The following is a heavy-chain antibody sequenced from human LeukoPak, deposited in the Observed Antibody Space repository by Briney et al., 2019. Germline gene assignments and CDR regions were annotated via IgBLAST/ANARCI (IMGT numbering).Heavy chain of an antibody. D-gene: IGHD2-21*01. CDR2: IRSKAYGGTT. Sequence: GGSLRLSCTASGFTFGDYAMSWVRQAPGKGLEWVGFIRSKAYGGTTEYAASVKGRFTISRDDSKSIAYLQMNSLKTEDTAVYYCTREADRSAFCGGDCYYYGMDVWGQGTTVTVSS. J-gene: IGHJ6*02. CDR1: GFTFGDYA. CDR3: TREADRSAFCGGDCYYYGMDV. V-gene: IGHV3-49*04.